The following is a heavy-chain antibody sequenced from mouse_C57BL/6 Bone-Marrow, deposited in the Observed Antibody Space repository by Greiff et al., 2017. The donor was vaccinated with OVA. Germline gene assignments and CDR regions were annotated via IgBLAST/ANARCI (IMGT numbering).Heavy chain of an antibody. CDR3: ARYYYGLLYFDV. CDR1: GFTFSDYY. D-gene: IGHD1-1*01. Sequence: EVKVVESEGGLVQPGSSMKLSCTASGFTFSDYYMAWVRQVPEKGLEWVANINYDGSSTYYLDSLKSRFIISRDNAKNILYLQMSSLKSEDTATYYCARYYYGLLYFDVWGTGTTVTVSS. CDR2: INYDGSST. J-gene: IGHJ1*03. V-gene: IGHV5-16*01.